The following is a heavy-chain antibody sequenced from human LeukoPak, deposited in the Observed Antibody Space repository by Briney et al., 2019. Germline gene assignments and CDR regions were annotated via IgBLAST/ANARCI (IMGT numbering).Heavy chain of an antibody. V-gene: IGHV4-59*01. J-gene: IGHJ3*02. CDR1: GGSISSYY. CDR3: ARDSSGWDDAFDI. D-gene: IGHD6-19*01. Sequence: SETLSLTCTVSGGSISSYYWSWIRLPPGRGLEWIGYIYYSGSTNYNPSLKSRVTISVDTSKNQFSLKLSSVTAADTAVYYCARDSSGWDDAFDIWGQGTMVTVSS. CDR2: IYYSGST.